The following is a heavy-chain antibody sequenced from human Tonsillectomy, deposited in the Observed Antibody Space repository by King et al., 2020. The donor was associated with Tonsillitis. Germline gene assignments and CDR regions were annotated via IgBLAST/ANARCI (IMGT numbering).Heavy chain of an antibody. Sequence: VQLVESGAEVKKPGASVKVSCKASGYTFTSYGISWVRQAPGQGLEWMGWISTYNGNTNYAQQLQGRVTMTTDTATSTAYMELKSLRSDDTAVYYCARDGRDYGDYEGFDHWGQGTLVTVSS. D-gene: IGHD4-17*01. CDR3: ARDGRDYGDYEGFDH. J-gene: IGHJ4*02. CDR1: GYTFTSYG. CDR2: ISTYNGNT. V-gene: IGHV1-18*04.